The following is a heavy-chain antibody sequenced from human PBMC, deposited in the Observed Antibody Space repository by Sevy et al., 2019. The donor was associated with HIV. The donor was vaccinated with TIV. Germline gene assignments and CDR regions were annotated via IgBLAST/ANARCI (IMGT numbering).Heavy chain of an antibody. CDR2: ISNSGST. CDR1: GGSISRGDYY. D-gene: IGHD2-15*01. J-gene: IGHJ6*02. Sequence: SETLSLTCTVSGGSISRGDYYWSWIRQHPGKGLGWIGYISNSGSTYYNPSLKSRVTISVDTSKNQFSLKLSSVTAADTAVYYCAREDRDIVYGMDVWGQGTTVTVSS. V-gene: IGHV4-31*03. CDR3: AREDRDIVYGMDV.